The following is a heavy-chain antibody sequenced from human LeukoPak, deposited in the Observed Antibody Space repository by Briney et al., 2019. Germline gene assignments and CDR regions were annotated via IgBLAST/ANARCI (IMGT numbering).Heavy chain of an antibody. D-gene: IGHD2-21*01. CDR3: AKNILSADAFDI. J-gene: IGHJ3*02. CDR1: GFTFSSYA. V-gene: IGHV3-30-3*01. Sequence: GGSLRLSCAASGFTFSSYAMHWVRQAPGKGLEWVAVISYDGSNKYYADSVKGRFTISRDNSKNTLYLQMNSLRAEDTAVYYCAKNILSADAFDIWGQGTMVTVSS. CDR2: ISYDGSNK.